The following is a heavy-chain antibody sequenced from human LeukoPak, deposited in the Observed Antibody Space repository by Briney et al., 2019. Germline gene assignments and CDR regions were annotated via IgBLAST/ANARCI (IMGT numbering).Heavy chain of an antibody. CDR1: AFTSSAFY. CDR3: GPSRAFGFVWPHYYGMDV. V-gene: IGHV3-11*01. D-gene: IGHD3-16*01. Sequence: GGSMRLSCAVSAFTSSAFYMSWIRQAPGKGLEWASYISSSGSTIYYTDFVKGRFTISRDNAKNSLYLQMNSLRAEDTAVYYCGPSRAFGFVWPHYYGMDVWGQGTTVTVSS. J-gene: IGHJ6*02. CDR2: ISSSGSTI.